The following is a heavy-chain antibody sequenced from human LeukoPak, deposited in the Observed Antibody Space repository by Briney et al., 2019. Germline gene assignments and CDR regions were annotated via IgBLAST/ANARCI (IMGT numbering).Heavy chain of an antibody. CDR2: IYYSGST. V-gene: IGHV4-39*07. CDR1: GGSISSSSYY. D-gene: IGHD5-12*01. CDR3: AREPNIVATIKSWGTYYFDY. J-gene: IGHJ4*02. Sequence: SETLSLTCTVSGGSISSSSYYWGWIRQPPGKGLEWIGSIYYSGSTYYNPSLKSRVTISVDTSKNQFSLKLSSVTAADTAVYYCAREPNIVATIKSWGTYYFDYWGQGTLVTVSS.